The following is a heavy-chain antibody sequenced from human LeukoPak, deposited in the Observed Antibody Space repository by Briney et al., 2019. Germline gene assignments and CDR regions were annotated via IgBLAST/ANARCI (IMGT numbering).Heavy chain of an antibody. CDR1: GASISSQY. Sequence: PSETLSLTCTVSGASISSQYWSWIRKTPGKGLEWIAYIHHTETSKYNPSLKSRVTISIDTSMNQFSLTLSSVTAADTAVYFCARASYDFLTAYYIDYWGQGTLVTVSS. V-gene: IGHV4-59*11. D-gene: IGHD3-9*01. CDR3: ARASYDFLTAYYIDY. J-gene: IGHJ4*02. CDR2: IHHTETS.